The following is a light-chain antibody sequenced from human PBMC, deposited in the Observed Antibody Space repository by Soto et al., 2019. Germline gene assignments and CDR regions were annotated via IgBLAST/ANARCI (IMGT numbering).Light chain of an antibody. Sequence: EIVLTQSPATLSLSPWERATLSCRASQSVNSYLAWYQQKPGQAPRLLIYDASNRATDIPARFSGSGSGTDFTLTISSLEPEDFAVYDCQQNNYWPPHTFGGGTKVDIK. CDR1: QSVNSY. J-gene: IGKJ4*01. V-gene: IGKV3-11*01. CDR2: DAS. CDR3: QQNNYWPPHT.